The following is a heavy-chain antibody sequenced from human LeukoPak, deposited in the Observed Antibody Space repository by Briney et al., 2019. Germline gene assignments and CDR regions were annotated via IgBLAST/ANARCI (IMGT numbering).Heavy chain of an antibody. CDR2: IYYSGST. CDR1: GVSISSYY. Sequence: PSETLSLTCTVSGVSISSYYWSWIRQPPGKGLEWIGYIYYSGSTNYNPSLKSRVTISVDTSKNQFSLKLSSVTAADTAVYYCARGDSSGWYEGYWGQGTLVTVSS. V-gene: IGHV4-59*01. J-gene: IGHJ4*02. D-gene: IGHD6-19*01. CDR3: ARGDSSGWYEGY.